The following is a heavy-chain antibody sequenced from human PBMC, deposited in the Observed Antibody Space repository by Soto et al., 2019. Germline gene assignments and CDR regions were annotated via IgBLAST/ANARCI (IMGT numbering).Heavy chain of an antibody. Sequence: QVQLQQWGAGLLKPSETLSLTCAVYGGSFSGYYWSWIRQPPGKGLEWIGEINHSGSTNYNPSRKSRVTISVDTSKNQFSLKLSSVTAADTAVYYCARARSSIAARYFDYWGQGTLVTVSS. V-gene: IGHV4-34*01. CDR1: GGSFSGYY. D-gene: IGHD6-6*01. J-gene: IGHJ4*02. CDR3: ARARSSIAARYFDY. CDR2: INHSGST.